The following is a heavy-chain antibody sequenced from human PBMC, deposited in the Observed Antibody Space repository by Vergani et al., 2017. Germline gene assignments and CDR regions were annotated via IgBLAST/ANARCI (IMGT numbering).Heavy chain of an antibody. CDR2: IYSGGST. D-gene: IGHD5-12*01. Sequence: EVQLVESGGGLVQPGGSLRLSCAASGITVSSNYMSWVRQAPGKGLEWVSVIYSGGSTYYADSVKGRFTISRHNSKNTLYLQMNSLRAEDTAVYYCARDRVDIVATTTYYYYYYGMDVWGQXP. CDR1: GITVSSNY. CDR3: ARDRVDIVATTTYYYYYYGMDV. J-gene: IGHJ6*02. V-gene: IGHV3-53*04.